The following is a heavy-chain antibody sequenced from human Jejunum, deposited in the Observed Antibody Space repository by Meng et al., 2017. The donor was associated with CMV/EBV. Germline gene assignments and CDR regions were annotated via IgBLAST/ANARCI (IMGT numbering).Heavy chain of an antibody. D-gene: IGHD6-19*01. CDR2: VYFTGTT. V-gene: IGHV4-59*11. Sequence: LSGTVSGGSISPRYWGWIRQPHGKGLEWIGYVYFTGTTNYHPSLKSRVTISVDTSKNQFSLKLNSVTAADTAVYFCGRGGSSGREWGQGTLVTVSS. CDR1: GGSISPRY. J-gene: IGHJ4*02. CDR3: GRGGSSGRE.